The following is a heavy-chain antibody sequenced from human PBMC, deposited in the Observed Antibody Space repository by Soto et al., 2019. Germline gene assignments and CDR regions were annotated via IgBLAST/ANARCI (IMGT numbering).Heavy chain of an antibody. J-gene: IGHJ4*02. CDR2: IYYSGST. Sequence: QLQLQESGPGLVKPSETLYLTCTVSGGSISSSSYYWGWIRQPPGKGLEWIGSIYYSGSTYYNPSLKSRVTISVDTSKNQFSLKLSSVTAADTAVYYCARPAQIGCSGGSCYYFDYWGQGTLVTVSS. V-gene: IGHV4-39*01. CDR3: ARPAQIGCSGGSCYYFDY. CDR1: GGSISSSSYY. D-gene: IGHD2-15*01.